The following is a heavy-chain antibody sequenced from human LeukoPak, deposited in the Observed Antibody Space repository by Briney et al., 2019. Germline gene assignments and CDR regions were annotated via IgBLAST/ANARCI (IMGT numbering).Heavy chain of an antibody. CDR1: GFTFSSYG. CDR3: AEGADY. V-gene: IGHV3-30*03. CDR2: ISYDGSNK. D-gene: IGHD3-16*01. J-gene: IGHJ4*02. Sequence: PGRSLRLSCAASGFTFSSYGMHWVRQAPGKGLEWVAVISYDGSNKYYADSVKGRFTISRDNSKNTLYLQMNSLRAEDTAVYYCAEGADYWGQGTLVTASS.